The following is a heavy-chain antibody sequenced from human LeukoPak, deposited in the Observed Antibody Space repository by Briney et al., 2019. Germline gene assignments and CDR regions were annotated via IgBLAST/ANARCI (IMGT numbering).Heavy chain of an antibody. CDR3: ASFPNWSGYYIH. CDR2: IYTSGST. J-gene: IGHJ4*02. Sequence: PSETLSLTCTVSGGSISSGSYYWSWIRQPAGKGLEWIGRIYTSGSTNYNPSLKSRVTISVDTSKNQFSLKLSSVTAADTAVYYCASFPNWSGYYIHWGQGTLVTVSS. V-gene: IGHV4-61*02. D-gene: IGHD3-3*01. CDR1: GGSISSGSYY.